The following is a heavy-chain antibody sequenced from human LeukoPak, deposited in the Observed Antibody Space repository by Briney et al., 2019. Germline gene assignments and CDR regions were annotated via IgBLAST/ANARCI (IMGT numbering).Heavy chain of an antibody. J-gene: IGHJ3*02. Sequence: GGSLRLSCAASGFTFSSYSMNWARQAPGKGLEWVSSISSSSSYIYYADSVRGRFTISRDNAKNSLYLQMNSLRAEDTAVYYCARVESRDCSSTSCHDAFDIWGQGTMVTVSS. CDR1: GFTFSSYS. D-gene: IGHD2-2*01. CDR3: ARVESRDCSSTSCHDAFDI. V-gene: IGHV3-21*01. CDR2: ISSSSSYI.